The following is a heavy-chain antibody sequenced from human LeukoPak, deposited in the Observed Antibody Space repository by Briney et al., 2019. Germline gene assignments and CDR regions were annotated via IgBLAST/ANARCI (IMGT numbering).Heavy chain of an antibody. Sequence: PSETLSLTCTVPGGSISSYYWSWIRQPPGKGLGWIGYIYYSGSTNYNPSLKSRVTISVDTSKNQFSLKLSSVTAADTAVYYCAGNRFGELLSFDYWGQGTLVTVSS. CDR3: AGNRFGELLSFDY. D-gene: IGHD3-10*01. V-gene: IGHV4-59*01. CDR1: GGSISSYY. J-gene: IGHJ4*02. CDR2: IYYSGST.